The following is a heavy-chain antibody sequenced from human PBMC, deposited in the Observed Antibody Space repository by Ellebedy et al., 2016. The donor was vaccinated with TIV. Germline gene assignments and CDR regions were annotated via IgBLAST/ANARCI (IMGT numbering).Heavy chain of an antibody. CDR1: GYTFTDYY. J-gene: IGHJ4*02. Sequence: ASVKVSXXPSGYTFTDYYMHWVRQAPGQGLEWMGWINPNSGGTKYAQKFQGRVTMTRDTSISTAYMELSRLRSDDTAVYYCARRGPKYSGYVDYWGQGTLVTVSS. CDR2: INPNSGGT. V-gene: IGHV1-2*02. D-gene: IGHD5-12*01. CDR3: ARRGPKYSGYVDY.